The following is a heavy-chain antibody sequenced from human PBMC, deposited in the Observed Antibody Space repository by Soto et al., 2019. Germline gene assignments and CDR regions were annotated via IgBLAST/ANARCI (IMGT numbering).Heavy chain of an antibody. Sequence: RLSCAASGFTFSSYAMSWVRQAPGKGLEWVSAISGSGGSTYYADSVKGRFTISRDNSKNTLYLQMNSLRAEDMAVYYCAKHLRFLEWLHYYYYYGMDVWGQGTTVTVSS. CDR3: AKHLRFLEWLHYYYYYGMDV. V-gene: IGHV3-23*01. CDR2: ISGSGGST. CDR1: GFTFSSYA. J-gene: IGHJ6*02. D-gene: IGHD3-3*01.